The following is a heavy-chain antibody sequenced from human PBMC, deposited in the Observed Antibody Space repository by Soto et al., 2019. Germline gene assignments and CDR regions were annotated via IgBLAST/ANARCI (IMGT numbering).Heavy chain of an antibody. V-gene: IGHV3-23*01. CDR3: SRLFRTGPNVDY. J-gene: IGHJ4*02. CDR1: GFTFSSYA. Sequence: PGGSLRLSCAASGFTFSSYAMNWVRQAPGKGLEWVSAVTASGGSTYYADSVKGRFTISRDNSKNTLYLQMNSLGAEDTAVYYCSRLFRTGPNVDYWGQGTLVTVSS. CDR2: VTASGGST. D-gene: IGHD3-9*01.